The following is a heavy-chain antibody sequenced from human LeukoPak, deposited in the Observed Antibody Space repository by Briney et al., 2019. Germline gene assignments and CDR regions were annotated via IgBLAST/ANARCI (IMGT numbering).Heavy chain of an antibody. CDR2: IKQDGSEK. D-gene: IGHD2-2*01. Sequence: PGGFLRLSCAASGFTFSSYAMSWVRQAPGKGLEWVANIKQDGSEKYYVDSVKGRFTISRDNAKNSLYLQMNSLRAEDTAVYYCARDEGYQLLRGRAFDIWGQGTMVTVSS. V-gene: IGHV3-7*01. J-gene: IGHJ3*02. CDR1: GFTFSSYA. CDR3: ARDEGYQLLRGRAFDI.